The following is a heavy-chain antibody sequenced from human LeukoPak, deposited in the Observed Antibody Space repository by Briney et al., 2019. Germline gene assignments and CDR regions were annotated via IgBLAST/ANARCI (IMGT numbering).Heavy chain of an antibody. CDR3: ARALGDTAMVFFDY. J-gene: IGHJ4*02. CDR2: INSDGSST. Sequence: PGGSLRLSCAASGFTFDDYAMHWVRQAPGKGLVWVSRINSDGSSTSYADSVKGRFTISRDNAKNTLYLQMNSLRAEDTAVYYCARALGDTAMVFFDYWSQGTLVTVSS. CDR1: GFTFDDYA. D-gene: IGHD5-18*01. V-gene: IGHV3-74*01.